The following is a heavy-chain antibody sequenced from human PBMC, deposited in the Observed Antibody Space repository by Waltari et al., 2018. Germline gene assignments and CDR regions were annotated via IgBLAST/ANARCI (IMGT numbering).Heavy chain of an antibody. CDR1: GYTFTGYY. Sequence: QVQLVQSGAEVKKPGASVKVSCKASGYTFTGYYMPWVRQAPGQGLEWMGRINPNSGGTNYAQKFQGRVTMTRDTSISTAYMELSRLRSDDTAVYYCARSPTTVTPDYGYWGQGTLVTVSS. D-gene: IGHD4-17*01. J-gene: IGHJ4*02. V-gene: IGHV1-2*06. CDR3: ARSPTTVTPDYGY. CDR2: INPNSGGT.